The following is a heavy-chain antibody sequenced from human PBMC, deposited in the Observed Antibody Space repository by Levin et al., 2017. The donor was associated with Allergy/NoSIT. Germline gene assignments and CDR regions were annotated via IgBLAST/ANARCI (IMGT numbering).Heavy chain of an antibody. CDR2: IYYSGTT. J-gene: IGHJ5*02. Sequence: PSETLSLTCTVSGVSMSSHYLSLIRQPPGKGLEWIGYIYYSGTTNYNPSLKSRVIISVDTSKNQFSLKLTSVTASDTAVYYCSRGVTVASAWGQGTLVTVSS. CDR3: SRGVTVASA. CDR1: GVSMSSHY. V-gene: IGHV4-59*11. D-gene: IGHD2-21*02.